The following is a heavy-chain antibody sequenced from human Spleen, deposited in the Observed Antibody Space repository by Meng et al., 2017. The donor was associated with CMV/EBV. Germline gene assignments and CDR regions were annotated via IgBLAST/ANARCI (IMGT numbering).Heavy chain of an antibody. J-gene: IGHJ4*02. CDR1: GFSLSTSGVG. CDR3: ASLYGATSYFDY. Sequence: FSGFSLSTSGVGVGWIRQPPGKALDWLALIYWDDDKRYRPSLRSRLTITKDTSKNQVVLTMTNMDPVDTATYYCASLYGATSYFDYWGQGTLVTVSS. D-gene: IGHD4/OR15-4a*01. V-gene: IGHV2-5*02. CDR2: IYWDDDK.